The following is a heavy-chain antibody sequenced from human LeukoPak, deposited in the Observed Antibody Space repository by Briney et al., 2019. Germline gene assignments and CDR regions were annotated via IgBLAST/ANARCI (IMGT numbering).Heavy chain of an antibody. CDR1: GGSISSYY. J-gene: IGHJ4*02. Sequence: SETLSLTRTVSGGSISSYYWSWIRQPPGKGLEWIGYIYYSGSTNYNPSLKSRVTISVDTSKNQFSLKLSSVTAADTAVYYCARGSGWYGRVWFDYWGQGTLVTVSS. D-gene: IGHD6-13*01. CDR2: IYYSGST. V-gene: IGHV4-59*01. CDR3: ARGSGWYGRVWFDY.